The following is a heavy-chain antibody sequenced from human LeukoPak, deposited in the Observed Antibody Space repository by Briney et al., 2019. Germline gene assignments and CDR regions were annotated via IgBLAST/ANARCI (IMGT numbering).Heavy chain of an antibody. V-gene: IGHV3-9*03. CDR1: GFTFDDYA. CDR2: ISWNSGSI. J-gene: IGHJ3*02. Sequence: PGGSLRLSCAASGFTFDDYAMHWVRQAPGKGLEWVSGISWNSGSIGYADSVKGRFTISRDNAKNSLYLQMNSLRAEDMALYYCAKDTGGSSHDAFDIWGQGTMVTVSS. CDR3: AKDTGGSSHDAFDI. D-gene: IGHD1-26*01.